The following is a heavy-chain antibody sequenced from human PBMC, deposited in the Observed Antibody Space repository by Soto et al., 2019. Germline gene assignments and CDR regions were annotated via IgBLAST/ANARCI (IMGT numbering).Heavy chain of an antibody. V-gene: IGHV3-9*01. CDR3: AKGVVVITLDAFDI. D-gene: IGHD3-22*01. CDR2: ISWNSGSI. J-gene: IGHJ3*02. CDR1: GFTFDYYA. Sequence: PGGSLRLSCAASGFTFDYYAMHWVRQAPGKGLEWVSGISWNSGSIGYADSVKGRFTISRDNAKNSLYLQMNSLRAEDTALYYCAKGVVVITLDAFDIWGQGTMVTVSS.